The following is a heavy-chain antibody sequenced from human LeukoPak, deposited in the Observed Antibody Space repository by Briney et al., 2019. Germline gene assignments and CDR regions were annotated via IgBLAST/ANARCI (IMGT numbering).Heavy chain of an antibody. CDR1: GYTFTNYW. Sequence: ASVKVSCKASGYTFTNYWIQWVRQAPGQGLEWVALINPNDGSTTYAHKFQGRVTMTRNTSTSTVYMDLSSLTSEDTAAYYCARAPRNSSTMLDYWGQGTLVTVSS. V-gene: IGHV1-46*01. D-gene: IGHD6-13*01. J-gene: IGHJ4*02. CDR3: ARAPRNSSTMLDY. CDR2: INPNDGST.